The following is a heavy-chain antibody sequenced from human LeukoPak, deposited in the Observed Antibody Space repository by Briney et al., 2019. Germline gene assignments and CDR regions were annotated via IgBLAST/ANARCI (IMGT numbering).Heavy chain of an antibody. CDR1: GGTFSSYA. Sequence: SVKVSCKASGGTFSSYAISWVRQAPGQGLEWMGGIVPIFGTANYAQKFQGRVTITADESTSTAYMELSSLRSEDTAVYYCARAYCSGGSCYSIAFDYWGQGTLVTVSS. V-gene: IGHV1-69*13. CDR2: IVPIFGTA. D-gene: IGHD2-15*01. CDR3: ARAYCSGGSCYSIAFDY. J-gene: IGHJ4*02.